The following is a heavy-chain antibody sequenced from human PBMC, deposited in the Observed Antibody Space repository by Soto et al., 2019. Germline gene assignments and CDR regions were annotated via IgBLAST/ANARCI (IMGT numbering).Heavy chain of an antibody. J-gene: IGHJ4*02. CDR2: ISSNGGST. V-gene: IGHV3-64D*06. CDR3: AKDRYSSSWDPGY. Sequence: GGSLRLSCSASGFTFSSYAMHWVRQAPGKGLEYVSAISSNGGSTYYADSVKGRFTISRDNSKNTLYLQMSSLRAEDTAVYYGAKDRYSSSWDPGYWGQGTLVTVSS. D-gene: IGHD6-13*01. CDR1: GFTFSSYA.